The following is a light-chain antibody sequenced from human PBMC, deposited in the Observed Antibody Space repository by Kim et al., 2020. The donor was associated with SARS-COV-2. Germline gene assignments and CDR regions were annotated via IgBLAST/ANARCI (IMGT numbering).Light chain of an antibody. CDR1: NLIIYY. J-gene: IGLJ3*02. Sequence: ALGRTVSNTCQGDNLIIYYASWYQQKPGPAPVLVIYGKNNRPSGIPDRFSGSSSGNTASLTITGAQAEDEADYYCNSRDSSGNLWVFGGGTQLTVL. CDR3: NSRDSSGNLWV. V-gene: IGLV3-19*01. CDR2: GKN.